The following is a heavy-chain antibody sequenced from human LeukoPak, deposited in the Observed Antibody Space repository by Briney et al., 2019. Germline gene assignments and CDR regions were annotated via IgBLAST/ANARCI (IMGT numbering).Heavy chain of an antibody. D-gene: IGHD3-3*01. CDR2: INPNSGGT. Sequence: GASVKVSCKASGYTFTGYYMHWVRQAPGQGLEWMGWINPNSGGTNYAQKFQGRVTMTRDTSISTAYMELSRLRSDDTAVYYCAVAYDFWSGYYSHYMDVWGKGTTVTVSS. CDR3: AVAYDFWSGYYSHYMDV. CDR1: GYTFTGYY. V-gene: IGHV1-2*02. J-gene: IGHJ6*03.